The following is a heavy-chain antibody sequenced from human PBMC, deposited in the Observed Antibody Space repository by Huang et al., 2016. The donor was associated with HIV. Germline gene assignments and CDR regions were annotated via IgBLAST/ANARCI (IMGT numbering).Heavy chain of an antibody. CDR2: IYYSGST. D-gene: IGHD6-6*01. J-gene: IGHJ5*02. CDR1: GDSISSTSYF. V-gene: IGHV4-39*01. Sequence: QLQLQESGPGLVKPSATLSLTFTVSGDSISSTSYFWGRIRQPPGKGLEWSGRIYYSGSTFYNPALKRRVTRSVETSKNQVSLRLISVGAADAAVYYGGRPSARRFWFDPWGQGTQVTVSS. CDR3: GRPSARRFWFDP.